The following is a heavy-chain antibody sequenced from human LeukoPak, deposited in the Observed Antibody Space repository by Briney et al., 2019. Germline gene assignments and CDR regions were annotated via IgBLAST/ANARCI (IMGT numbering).Heavy chain of an antibody. J-gene: IGHJ4*02. CDR3: ARHGTASSIATLDY. D-gene: IGHD6-6*01. V-gene: IGHV3-33*01. CDR1: GFTFSSYG. Sequence: GGSLRLSCAASGFTFSSYGMHWVRQAPGKGLEWVAVIWYDGSNKYYADSVKGRFTISRDNSKNTLYLQMNSLKASDTAMYYCARHGTASSIATLDYWGQGTLVTVSS. CDR2: IWYDGSNK.